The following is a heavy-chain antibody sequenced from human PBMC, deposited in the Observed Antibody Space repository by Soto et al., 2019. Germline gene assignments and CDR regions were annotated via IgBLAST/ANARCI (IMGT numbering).Heavy chain of an antibody. CDR3: ARHYSSGSRNWFDP. CDR2: IYYSGST. D-gene: IGHD6-19*01. J-gene: IGHJ5*02. Sequence: NPSETLSRTCSVSGGSINSSSYFWGWVRQPPGKGLEWIGSIYYSGSTYYNPSLRSRVTISVDTSKNQFSLKLSSVTAADTAVFYCARHYSSGSRNWFDPWGQGTLVTVSS. CDR1: GGSINSSSYF. V-gene: IGHV4-39*01.